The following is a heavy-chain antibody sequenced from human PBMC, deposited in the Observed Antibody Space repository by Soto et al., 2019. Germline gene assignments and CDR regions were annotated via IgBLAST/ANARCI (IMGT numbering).Heavy chain of an antibody. J-gene: IGHJ4*02. Sequence: QVQLVQSGAEVKKPGASVKVSCKASGYSFTSYGISWVRQAPGQGLEWMGWISAYNGNRKYAQKFQGRVTMTTDTSTSTAYMEMRSLCYDHAAFYYWARDLGGFPDYWGQGTLVTVSS. CDR2: ISAYNGNR. CDR1: GYSFTSYG. CDR3: ARDLGGFPDY. V-gene: IGHV1-18*01. D-gene: IGHD5-12*01.